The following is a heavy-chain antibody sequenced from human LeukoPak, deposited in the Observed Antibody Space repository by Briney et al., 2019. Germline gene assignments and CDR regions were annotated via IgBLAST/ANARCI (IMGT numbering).Heavy chain of an antibody. CDR1: GGSISSYY. D-gene: IGHD3-22*01. V-gene: IGHV4-59*01. Sequence: SETLSLTCTVPGGSISSYYWSWIRQPPGKGLEWIGYIYYSGSTNYNPSLKSRVTISVDTSKNQFSLKLSSVTAADTAVYYCARTIYDSSGYTFDYWGQGTLVTVSS. CDR3: ARTIYDSSGYTFDY. CDR2: IYYSGST. J-gene: IGHJ4*02.